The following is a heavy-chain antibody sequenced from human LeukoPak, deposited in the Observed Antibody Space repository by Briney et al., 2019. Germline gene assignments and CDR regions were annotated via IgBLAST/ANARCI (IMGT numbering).Heavy chain of an antibody. Sequence: ASVKVSCKPSANTCSAHYFHWVRQAPGQPLEWMVWINAYNGGTKYAQSFEGRVTMTRDTCITTAYMELTGIRSDDTAIYYCATVKTGTIFDYWGPGNLVTVSS. CDR2: INAYNGGT. CDR3: ATVKTGTIFDY. V-gene: IGHV1-2*02. D-gene: IGHD1-1*01. J-gene: IGHJ4*02. CDR1: ANTCSAHY.